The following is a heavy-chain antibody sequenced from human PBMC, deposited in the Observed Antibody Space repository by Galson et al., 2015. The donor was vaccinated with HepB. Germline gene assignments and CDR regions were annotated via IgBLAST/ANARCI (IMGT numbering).Heavy chain of an antibody. CDR3: ARDPAIFGVAVNLPYYYYGMDV. V-gene: IGHV1-46*01. CDR1: GYTFTSYY. CDR2: INPSDGSI. Sequence: SVKVSCMASGYTFTSYYMHWVRQAPGQGLEWMGIINPSDGSISYAQKFQGRVTMTRDTSTSTVYMELSSLRSEDTAVYYCARDPAIFGVAVNLPYYYYGMDVWGQGTTVTVSS. J-gene: IGHJ6*02. D-gene: IGHD3-3*01.